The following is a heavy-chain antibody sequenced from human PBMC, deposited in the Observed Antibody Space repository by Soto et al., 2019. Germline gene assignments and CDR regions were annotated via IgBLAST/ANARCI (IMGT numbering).Heavy chain of an antibody. J-gene: IGHJ6*02. Sequence: SVKVSCKASGGTFSSYAISWVRQTPGQGLEWMGGIIPIFGTANYAQKFQGRVTITADESTSTAYMELSSLRSEDTAVYYCAREWDIVVVPVPPGYYGMDVWGQGTTVTVSS. V-gene: IGHV1-69*13. CDR1: GGTFSSYA. CDR3: AREWDIVVVPVPPGYYGMDV. D-gene: IGHD2-2*01. CDR2: IIPIFGTA.